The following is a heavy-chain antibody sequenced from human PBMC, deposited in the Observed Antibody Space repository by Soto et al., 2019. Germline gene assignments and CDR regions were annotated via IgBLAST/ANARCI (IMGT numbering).Heavy chain of an antibody. CDR2: ISSSSSTI. D-gene: IGHD4-17*01. Sequence: PGGSLRLSCAASGFTFSSYSMNWVRQAPGKGLEWVSYISSSSSTIYYADSVKGRFTISRDNAKNSLYLQMNSLRAEDTAVYYCARARAYGDYYFDYWGQGTLVTVSS. V-gene: IGHV3-48*01. CDR1: GFTFSSYS. CDR3: ARARAYGDYYFDY. J-gene: IGHJ4*02.